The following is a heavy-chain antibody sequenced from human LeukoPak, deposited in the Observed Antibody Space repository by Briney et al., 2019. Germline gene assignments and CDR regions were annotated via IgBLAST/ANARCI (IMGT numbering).Heavy chain of an antibody. CDR2: ISPYNGKT. CDR3: ARLYCSSTRCYLLLDY. V-gene: IGHV1-18*01. Sequence: ASVKVSCKASGYIFSSNDITWVRQAPGQGLEWMGWISPYNGKTSYAQKLQGRFTMTTDTSTSTAYMEPRSLRSDDTAVYYCARLYCSSTRCYLLLDYWGQGTLVTVSS. CDR1: GYIFSSND. J-gene: IGHJ4*02. D-gene: IGHD2-2*01.